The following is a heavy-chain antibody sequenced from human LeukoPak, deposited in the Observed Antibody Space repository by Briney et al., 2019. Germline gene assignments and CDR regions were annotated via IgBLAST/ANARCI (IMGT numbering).Heavy chain of an antibody. V-gene: IGHV4-39*01. CDR1: GGSISSSSYY. CDR2: IYYSGST. J-gene: IGHJ4*02. D-gene: IGHD2-2*01. CDR3: ARQVLEWALIVVVPAALLYY. Sequence: SSGTLSLTCTVSGGSISSSSYYWGWIRQPPGKGLEWIGSIYYSGSTYYNPSLKSRVTISVDTSKNQFSLKLSSVTAADTSVYYCARQVLEWALIVVVPAALLYYWAQGTLVTVSS.